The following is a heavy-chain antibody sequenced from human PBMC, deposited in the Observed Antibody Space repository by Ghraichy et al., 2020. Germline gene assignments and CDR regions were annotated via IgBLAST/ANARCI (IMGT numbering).Heavy chain of an antibody. D-gene: IGHD2-15*01. CDR2: INSYGSST. CDR3: AREYCSGGRCFFGTGGSHLDY. CDR1: GFTLSNYW. Sequence: GESLNISCAASGFTLSNYWMHWVRQAPGKGLVWVSRINSYGSSTLHADSVKGRFTISRDNAKSTLYLQMNSLRAEDTAVYYCAREYCSGGRCFFGTGGSHLDYWGQGTQVTVSA. V-gene: IGHV3-74*01. J-gene: IGHJ4*02.